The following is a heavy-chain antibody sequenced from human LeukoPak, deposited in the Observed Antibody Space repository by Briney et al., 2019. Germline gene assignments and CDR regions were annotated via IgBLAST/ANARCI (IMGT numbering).Heavy chain of an antibody. CDR1: GFTFSSYS. J-gene: IGHJ4*02. V-gene: IGHV3-48*01. Sequence: GGSLRLSCAASGFTFSSYSMNWVRQAPGKGLEWVSYIRSSGSTIYYADSVKSRFTISRDNAKNSLYLQMNGLRAEDTAVYYCARGGSSWYGFDYWGQGTLVTVSS. D-gene: IGHD2-15*01. CDR2: IRSSGSTI. CDR3: ARGGSSWYGFDY.